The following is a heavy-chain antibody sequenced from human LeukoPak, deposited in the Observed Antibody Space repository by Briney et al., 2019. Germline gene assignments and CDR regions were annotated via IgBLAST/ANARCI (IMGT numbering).Heavy chain of an antibody. CDR3: ASTSRYDFWDMGY. Sequence: GGSVRLSCAASGFALRKYAMHWVRQAPGRGLDWVTFISDDGWSNYAASLEGRFTISRDKSKNTLYLQMSSLRAEDTAVYYCASTSRYDFWDMGYWGQGTLVTVSS. J-gene: IGHJ4*02. CDR2: ISDDGWS. CDR1: GFALRKYA. D-gene: IGHD3-3*01. V-gene: IGHV3-30*04.